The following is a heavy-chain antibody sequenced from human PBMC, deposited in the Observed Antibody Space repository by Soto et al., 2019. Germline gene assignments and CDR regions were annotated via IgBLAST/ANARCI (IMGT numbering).Heavy chain of an antibody. CDR3: ARDYYGDYGGVGDYYYYYGMDV. D-gene: IGHD4-17*01. J-gene: IGHJ6*02. V-gene: IGHV3-21*01. Sequence: EVQLVESGGGLVKPGGSLRLSCAASGFTFSSYSMNWVRQAPGKGLEWVSSISSGSSYIYYADSVKGRFTISRDNAKNSLYLQMNSLRAEDTAVYYCARDYYGDYGGVGDYYYYYGMDVWGQGTTVTVSS. CDR1: GFTFSSYS. CDR2: ISSGSSYI.